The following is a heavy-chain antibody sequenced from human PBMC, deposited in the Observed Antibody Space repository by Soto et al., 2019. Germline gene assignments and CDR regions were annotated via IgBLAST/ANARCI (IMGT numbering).Heavy chain of an antibody. J-gene: IGHJ6*02. Sequence: PGESLKISCKASGYSFTTYWIGWVRQMPGRGLEWMGIIYPGDSDTRYSPSFQGQVTISADKSISTTYLQWSSLKASGTAMYYCARHGSSSTSNYYYYGMDVWGQGTTVTVSS. D-gene: IGHD3-10*01. CDR2: IYPGDSDT. V-gene: IGHV5-51*01. CDR1: GYSFTTYW. CDR3: ARHGSSSTSNYYYYGMDV.